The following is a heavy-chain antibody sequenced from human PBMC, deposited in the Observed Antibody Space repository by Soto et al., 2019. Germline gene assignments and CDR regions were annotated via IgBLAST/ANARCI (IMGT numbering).Heavy chain of an antibody. Sequence: EVQLVESGGGLVQPGRSLRLSCAASGFTFDDYAMHWVRQAPGKGLEWVSGISWNSGSIGYADSVKGRFTISRDNAKNSLYLQMNSLRAEDTALYYCAKTNMFSFHYWGQGTLVTVSS. CDR3: AKTNMFSFHY. D-gene: IGHD3-10*02. CDR1: GFTFDDYA. J-gene: IGHJ4*02. CDR2: ISWNSGSI. V-gene: IGHV3-9*01.